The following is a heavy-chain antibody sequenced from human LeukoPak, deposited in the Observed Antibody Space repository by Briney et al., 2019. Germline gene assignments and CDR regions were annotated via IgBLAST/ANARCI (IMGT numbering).Heavy chain of an antibody. Sequence: GGSLRLSCAASGFTFTNYAMHWVRQAPGKGLEWVAVISYDGTNTYYADSVKGRFTISRDNSENTLYLQMNSLRAEDTAVYYCARGVIAVAVTGIDYWGQGTLVTVSS. J-gene: IGHJ4*02. CDR1: GFTFTNYA. CDR3: ARGVIAVAVTGIDY. D-gene: IGHD6-19*01. V-gene: IGHV3-30*04. CDR2: ISYDGTNT.